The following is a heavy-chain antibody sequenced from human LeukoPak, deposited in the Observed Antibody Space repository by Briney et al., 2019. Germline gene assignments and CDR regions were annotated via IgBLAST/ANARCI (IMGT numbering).Heavy chain of an antibody. CDR1: GYTFTSYG. CDR3: ARDPADYYDSSGYSY. J-gene: IGHJ4*02. D-gene: IGHD3-22*01. Sequence: ASVKVFCKASGYTFTSYGISWVRQAPGQGLEWMGWISAYNGNTNYAQKLQGRVTMTTDTSTSTAYMELRSLRSDDTAVYYCARDPADYYDSSGYSYWGQGTLVTVSS. CDR2: ISAYNGNT. V-gene: IGHV1-18*01.